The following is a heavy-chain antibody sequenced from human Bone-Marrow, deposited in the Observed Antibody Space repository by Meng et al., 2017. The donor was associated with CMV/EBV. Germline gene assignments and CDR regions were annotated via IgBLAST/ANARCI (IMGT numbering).Heavy chain of an antibody. J-gene: IGHJ4*02. Sequence: SETLSLTCTVPGGSISSYYWSWIRQPPGKGLEWIGYIYYSGSTNYNPSLKSRVTISVDTSKNQFSLKLSSVTAADTAVYYCARTHYDFWSGYPIGFDYWGQGTRVTGSS. CDR1: GGSISSYY. CDR3: ARTHYDFWSGYPIGFDY. CDR2: IYYSGST. V-gene: IGHV4-59*01. D-gene: IGHD3-3*01.